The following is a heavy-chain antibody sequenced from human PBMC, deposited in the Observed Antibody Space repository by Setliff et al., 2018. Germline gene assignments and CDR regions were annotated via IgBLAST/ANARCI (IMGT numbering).Heavy chain of an antibody. CDR1: EYTFTNYW. Sequence: GASLKISCEASEYTFTNYWIGWVRQMPGKGLEWMGVVYCGDSDTRYSPSFQVRVTISVDKSSNTAYLQWSSLKASDTAMYYCARDTNYEGAYDSWGQGTLVTVSS. D-gene: IGHD3-3*01. V-gene: IGHV5-51*01. CDR3: ARDTNYEGAYDS. J-gene: IGHJ4*02. CDR2: VYCGDSDT.